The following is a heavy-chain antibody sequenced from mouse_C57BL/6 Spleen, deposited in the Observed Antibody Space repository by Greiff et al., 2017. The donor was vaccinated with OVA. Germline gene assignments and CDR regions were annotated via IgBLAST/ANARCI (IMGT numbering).Heavy chain of an antibody. CDR3: AREWSTTVVALDY. CDR1: GYTFTSYW. CDR2: INPSNGGT. D-gene: IGHD1-1*01. J-gene: IGHJ2*02. Sequence: QVHVKQPGTELVKPGASVKLSCKASGYTFTSYWMHWVKQRPGQGLEWIGNINPSNGGTNYNEKFKSKATLTVDKSSSTAYMQLSSLTSEDSAVDYCAREWSTTVVALDYWGQGTSLTVSS. V-gene: IGHV1-53*01.